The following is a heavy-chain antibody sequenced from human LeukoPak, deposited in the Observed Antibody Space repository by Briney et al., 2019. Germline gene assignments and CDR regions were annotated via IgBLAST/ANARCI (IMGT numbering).Heavy chain of an antibody. D-gene: IGHD2-2*02. J-gene: IGHJ4*02. V-gene: IGHV4-38-2*02. CDR1: GYSISSGYY. CDR2: IYHRGST. CDR3: ARERVVPAAIQKGYFDY. Sequence: SETLSLTCAVSGYSISSGYYWGWIRQPPGKGLGWIGSIYHRGSTYYNPSLKSRVTISVDTSKNQFYLKLSSVTAADTAVYYCARERVVPAAIQKGYFDYWGQGTLVTVSS.